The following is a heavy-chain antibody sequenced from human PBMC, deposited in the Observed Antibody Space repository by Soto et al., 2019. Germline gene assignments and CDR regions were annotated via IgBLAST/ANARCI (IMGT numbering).Heavy chain of an antibody. D-gene: IGHD5-12*01. CDR3: AKDHDEDFGYDLDYFDY. Sequence: PGGSLRLSCAASGFTFSSYWMHWVRQAPGKGLVWVSRINSDGSSTSYADSVKGRFTISRDNAKNSLYLQMNSLRAEDTAFYYCAKDHDEDFGYDLDYFDYWGQGTLVTVSS. CDR1: GFTFSSYW. V-gene: IGHV3-74*01. J-gene: IGHJ4*02. CDR2: INSDGSST.